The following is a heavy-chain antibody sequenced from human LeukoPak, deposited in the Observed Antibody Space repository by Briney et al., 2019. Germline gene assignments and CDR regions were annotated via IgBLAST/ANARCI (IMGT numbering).Heavy chain of an antibody. V-gene: IGHV1-69*04. D-gene: IGHD3-22*01. CDR3: ARDWYYYDSSGFPPGYFDY. CDR1: RGTFSNYA. CDR2: IIPILGIA. J-gene: IGHJ4*02. Sequence: FSVHVSGQACRGTFSNYAISWVRQAPGQGLEWMGWIIPILGIANYAQKFQGRVTITADKSTSTAYMELSSLRSEDTAVYYCARDWYYYDSSGFPPGYFDYWGQGTLVTVSS.